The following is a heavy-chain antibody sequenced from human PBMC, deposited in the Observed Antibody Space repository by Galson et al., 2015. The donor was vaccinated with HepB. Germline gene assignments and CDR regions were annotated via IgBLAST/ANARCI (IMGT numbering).Heavy chain of an antibody. V-gene: IGHV3-74*01. CDR1: RFTFSSYW. Sequence: SLRLSCAGSRFTFSSYWMHWVRQPPGKGLVWVSRINGDGRSTSYADSVKGRFTISRDNAKNTLYLQMNSLRAEDTAVYYCARSSSWELPDYWGQGTLVTVSS. J-gene: IGHJ4*02. D-gene: IGHD1-7*01. CDR3: ARSSSWELPDY. CDR2: INGDGRST.